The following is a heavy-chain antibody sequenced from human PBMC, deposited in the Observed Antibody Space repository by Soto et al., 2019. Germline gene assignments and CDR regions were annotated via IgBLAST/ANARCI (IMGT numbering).Heavy chain of an antibody. CDR2: IKQDGSVK. D-gene: IGHD4-17*01. J-gene: IGHJ4*02. V-gene: IGHV3-7*03. CDR3: AKLRGDYTVFDY. CDR1: VFTFSNYW. Sequence: PGWSLRLSCAPSVFTFSNYWMSWVRQAPGQGLEWVASIKQDGSVKHYVDSVKGRFTISRDNAEKSLHLQMNSLRAEDTAVYYCAKLRGDYTVFDYWGQGARVTVSS.